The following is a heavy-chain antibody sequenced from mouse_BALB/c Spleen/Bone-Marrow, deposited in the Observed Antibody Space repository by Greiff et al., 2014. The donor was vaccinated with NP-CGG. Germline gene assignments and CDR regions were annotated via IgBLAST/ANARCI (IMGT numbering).Heavy chain of an antibody. CDR1: GFNIKDYY. D-gene: IGHD2-4*01. Sequence: VQLQQSGAELVRSGASVKLSCTASGFNIKDYYMHWVKQRPEQGLEWIGWIDPENGDTEYAPKFQGKATMTADTSSNTAYLQLSSLTSEDTAVYYCNARGDYDCDYFDYSGQGTTLTVSS. CDR2: IDPENGDT. CDR3: NARGDYDCDYFDY. V-gene: IGHV14-4*02. J-gene: IGHJ2*01.